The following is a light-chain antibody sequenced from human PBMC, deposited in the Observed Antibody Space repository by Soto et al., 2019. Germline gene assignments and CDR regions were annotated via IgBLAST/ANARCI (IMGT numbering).Light chain of an antibody. Sequence: VLTQPPSVSGAPGQRVTISCTGSGSNIGAGYDVHWYQQLPGTAPKLLIFANINRPSGVPDRFSGSKSGTSASLAITGLRAEDEADYYCQSYDSSLSGYVFGTGTKLTVL. J-gene: IGLJ1*01. V-gene: IGLV1-40*01. CDR2: ANI. CDR1: GSNIGAGYD. CDR3: QSYDSSLSGYV.